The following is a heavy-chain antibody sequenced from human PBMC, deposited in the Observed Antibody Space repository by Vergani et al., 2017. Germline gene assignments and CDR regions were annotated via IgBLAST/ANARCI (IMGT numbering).Heavy chain of an antibody. CDR3: AKDERAVAGHAEYFQH. V-gene: IGHV3-23*04. CDR1: GFTFSSYA. CDR2: ISGSGGSK. D-gene: IGHD6-19*01. Sequence: EVQLVESGGGLAQPGRSLRLFCSASGFTFSSYAMSWVRQAPGKGLEWVSAISGSGGSKFYADSVKGRFTISRDNSKNTLYLQMNSLRAEDTAVYYCAKDERAVAGHAEYFQHWGQGTLVTVSS. J-gene: IGHJ1*01.